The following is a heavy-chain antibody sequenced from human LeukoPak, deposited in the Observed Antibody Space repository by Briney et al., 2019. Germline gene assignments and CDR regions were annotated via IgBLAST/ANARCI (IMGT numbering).Heavy chain of an antibody. CDR2: FDPEDGET. CDR1: GYTLTELS. J-gene: IGHJ3*02. V-gene: IGHV1-24*01. D-gene: IGHD3-22*01. CDR3: ATITMIVVGTDAFDI. Sequence: ASVKVSCKVSGYTLTELSMHWVRQAPGKGLEWMGGFDPEDGETIYAQKFQGRVTMTEDTSTDTAYMELSSLRSEDTAVYYCATITMIVVGTDAFDIWGQGTMVTVSS.